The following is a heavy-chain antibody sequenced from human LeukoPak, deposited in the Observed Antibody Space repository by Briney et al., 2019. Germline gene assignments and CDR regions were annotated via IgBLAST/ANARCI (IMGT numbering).Heavy chain of an antibody. D-gene: IGHD4-17*01. V-gene: IGHV3-53*01. Sequence: GGSLRLSCAASGFSVSTNYLNWVRQAPGKGLEWVSVIYSGGSKYYAESVKGRFTISRDNSKNMLYLQMNSLRADDTAVYYCARGVRNFYYAMDVWGQGTTVTVSS. CDR3: ARGVRNFYYAMDV. CDR2: IYSGGSK. J-gene: IGHJ6*02. CDR1: GFSVSTNY.